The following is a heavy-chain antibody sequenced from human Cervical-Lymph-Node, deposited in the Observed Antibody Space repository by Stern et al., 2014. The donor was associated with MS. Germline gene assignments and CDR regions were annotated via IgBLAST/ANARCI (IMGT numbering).Heavy chain of an antibody. J-gene: IGHJ4*02. CDR1: GGSISRGEYY. Sequence: QLPLQESGPGLVKPSQTLPLTCAVSGGSISRGEYYWSWIRQSPVKCLEWLGYIHYGGTTYYDPSLKSRVTISVDTSKNQFSLKLSSVTAADTAVYYCSRDADAYSLVFGYWGRGTLVTVSS. V-gene: IGHV4-30-4*01. CDR2: IHYGGTT. D-gene: IGHD5-24*01. CDR3: SRDADAYSLVFGY.